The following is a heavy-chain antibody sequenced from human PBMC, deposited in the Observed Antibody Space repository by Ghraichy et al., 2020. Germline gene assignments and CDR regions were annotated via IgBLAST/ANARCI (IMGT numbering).Heavy chain of an antibody. CDR1: GFTFSSYS. CDR3: ARELTYYYDSSGPGAY. D-gene: IGHD3-22*01. CDR2: ISSSSSYI. Sequence: GGSLRLSCAASGFTFSSYSMNWVRQAPGKGLEWVSSISSSSSYIYYADSVKGRFTISRDNAKNSLYLQMNSLRAEDTAVYYCARELTYYYDSSGPGAYWGQGTLVTVSS. V-gene: IGHV3-21*01. J-gene: IGHJ4*02.